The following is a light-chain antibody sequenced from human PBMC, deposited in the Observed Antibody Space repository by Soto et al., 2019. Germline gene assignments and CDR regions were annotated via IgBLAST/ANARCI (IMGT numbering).Light chain of an antibody. CDR1: QSVSNN. Sequence: EMVITQSPATLSVSAGERATLSCWASQSVSNNLAWYQQKRGQAPRLLIYAASTRATGIPARFSGSGSGTEFTLTISSLQSEDFAVYYCHQYNSWPPGTFGQGTKVDIK. CDR2: AAS. J-gene: IGKJ2*01. CDR3: HQYNSWPPGT. V-gene: IGKV3-15*01.